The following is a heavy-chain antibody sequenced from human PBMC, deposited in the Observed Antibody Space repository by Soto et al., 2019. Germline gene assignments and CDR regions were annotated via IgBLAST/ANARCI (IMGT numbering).Heavy chain of an antibody. V-gene: IGHV1-2*02. CDR1: GYTFTAYH. D-gene: IGHD3-10*02. CDR2: INPKFGDT. CDR3: ARNMDYYYGRGSGNGHGV. Sequence: QVQLVQSGAEVKEPGDSVRVSCEASGYTFTAYHIHWVRQAPGQGLEWMGWINPKFGDTTYAQDFQGRFSMTRDMAISTVYMELSRLTSDDTAIYYCARNMDYYYGRGSGNGHGVWGQGTTVTGFS. J-gene: IGHJ6*02.